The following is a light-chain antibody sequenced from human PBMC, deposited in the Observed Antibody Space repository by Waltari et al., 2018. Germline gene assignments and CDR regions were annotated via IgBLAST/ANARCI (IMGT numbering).Light chain of an antibody. CDR3: QQYNNWPRIT. J-gene: IGKJ3*01. V-gene: IGKV3D-15*01. CDR1: PWVSSN. Sequence: EIVMTQLPPTLSVSPGERATLSCRASPWVSSNLAWYQQKPGQAPRLLIYGASTRATGIPARFSGSGSGTEFTLTISSLQSEDFAVYYCQQYNNWPRITFGPGTKVDIK. CDR2: GAS.